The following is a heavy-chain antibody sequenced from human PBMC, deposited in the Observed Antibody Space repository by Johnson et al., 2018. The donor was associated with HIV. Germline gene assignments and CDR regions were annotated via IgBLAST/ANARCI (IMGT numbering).Heavy chain of an antibody. CDR1: GFTVSSNY. CDR3: ARDWNEYSSSDGAFDI. CDR2: IYSGGST. Sequence: EKLVESGGGLVKPGGSLRLSCAASGFTVSSNYMSWVRQAPGKGLEWVSVIYSGGSTYYADSVKGRFTISRDNSKNTLYLQMNSLRAEDTAVYYCARDWNEYSSSDGAFDIWGQGTMVTVSS. J-gene: IGHJ3*02. D-gene: IGHD6-6*01. V-gene: IGHV3-66*01.